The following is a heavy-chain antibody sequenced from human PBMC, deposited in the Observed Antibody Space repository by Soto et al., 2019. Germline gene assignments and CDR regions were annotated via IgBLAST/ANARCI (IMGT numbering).Heavy chain of an antibody. V-gene: IGHV3-23*01. J-gene: IGHJ4*02. D-gene: IGHD1-26*01. Sequence: GGSLRLSCAASGFSLTTYPMTWVRQAPGRGLEWVSSISRSGDNTYYADSVKGRFTISRDNSKNTLYLQMNSLRADDTAVYYCAKPIATDFDYWGQGTLVTVSS. CDR1: GFSLTTYP. CDR2: ISRSGDNT. CDR3: AKPIATDFDY.